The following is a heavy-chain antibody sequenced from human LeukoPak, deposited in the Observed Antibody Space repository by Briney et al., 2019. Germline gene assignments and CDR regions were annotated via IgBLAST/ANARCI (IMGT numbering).Heavy chain of an antibody. CDR1: GGSFSGYY. V-gene: IGHV4-34*01. Sequence: PSETLSLTCAVYGGSFSGYYWSWIRQPPGKGLEWIGEINHSGSTNYNPSLKSRVTISVDTSKNQFSLKLSSVTAADTAVYYCARGLKDWLFHQYYFDYWSQGTLVTVSS. J-gene: IGHJ4*02. CDR3: ARGLKDWLFHQYYFDY. D-gene: IGHD3/OR15-3a*01. CDR2: INHSGST.